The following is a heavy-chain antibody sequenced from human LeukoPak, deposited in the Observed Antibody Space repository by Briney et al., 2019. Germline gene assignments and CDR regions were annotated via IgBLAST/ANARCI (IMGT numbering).Heavy chain of an antibody. V-gene: IGHV4-30-2*01. J-gene: IGHJ5*02. CDR3: ARASPYELLSAWFDP. CDR2: IYHSGST. CDR1: GGSISSGGYS. Sequence: NPSQTLSLTCAVSGGSISSGGYSWSWIWQPPGKGLEWIGYIYHSGSTYYNPSLKSRVTISVDRSKNQFSLKLSSVTAADTAVYYCARASPYELLSAWFDPWGQGTLVTVSS. D-gene: IGHD2-2*01.